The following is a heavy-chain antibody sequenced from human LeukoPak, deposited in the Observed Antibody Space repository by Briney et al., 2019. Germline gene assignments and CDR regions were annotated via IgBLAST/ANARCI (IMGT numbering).Heavy chain of an antibody. CDR3: AKATTVTTPAAY. V-gene: IGHV4-59*01. J-gene: IGHJ4*02. CDR2: IYYSGST. Sequence: SETLSLTCTVAGGSISSYYWSWIRQPPGKGLEWIGYIYYSGSTNDNPSRKSRVTISVETSKNQFSLKLSSVTAADTAVYYCAKATTVTTPAAYWGQGTLVTVSS. CDR1: GGSISSYY. D-gene: IGHD4-17*01.